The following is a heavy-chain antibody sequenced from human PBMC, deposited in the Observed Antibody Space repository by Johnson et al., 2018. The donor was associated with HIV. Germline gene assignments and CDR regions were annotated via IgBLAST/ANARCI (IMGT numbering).Heavy chain of an antibody. J-gene: IGHJ3*02. Sequence: QVQLVESGGGVVQPGRSLRLSCAASGFTFSSYGMHWVRQAPGKGLEWVAFIRYDGSNKYYADSVKGRFTISRDNSKNTLYLQMNSLRAEDTAVYYCARDMVGATFDDAFDIWGQGTMVTVSS. V-gene: IGHV3-30*02. CDR2: IRYDGSNK. CDR3: ARDMVGATFDDAFDI. CDR1: GFTFSSYG. D-gene: IGHD1-26*01.